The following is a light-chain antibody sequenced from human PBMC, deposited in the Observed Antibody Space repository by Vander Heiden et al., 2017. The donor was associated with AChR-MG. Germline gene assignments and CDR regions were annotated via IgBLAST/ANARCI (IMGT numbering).Light chain of an antibody. Sequence: EIVLTQSPATLSLSPGERATLSCRASQSVSSYLAWYQQKPGQAPRLFIYDASNRATGIPARFSGSGSGTDFTLTISSLKPEDFAVYYCQQRSNWPLTFGGRTKVEIK. J-gene: IGKJ4*01. V-gene: IGKV3-11*01. CDR3: QQRSNWPLT. CDR2: DAS. CDR1: QSVSSY.